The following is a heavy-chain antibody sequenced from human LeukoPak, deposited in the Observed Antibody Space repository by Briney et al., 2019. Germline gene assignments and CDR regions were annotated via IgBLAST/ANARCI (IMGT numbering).Heavy chain of an antibody. D-gene: IGHD2-15*01. CDR3: GRKAGDCGGGTCYSIDY. J-gene: IGHJ4*02. V-gene: IGHV1-69*05. CDR2: IIPIFGTA. CDR1: GGSFSSEA. Sequence: SVKVSCKAFGGSFSSEAISWLRQAPGQGLEWMGGIIPIFGTANYEQKFQGRVTITTDESTSTAYMEVSSLRSEDTAVYYCGRKAGDCGGGTCYSIDYWGQGTLVTVSS.